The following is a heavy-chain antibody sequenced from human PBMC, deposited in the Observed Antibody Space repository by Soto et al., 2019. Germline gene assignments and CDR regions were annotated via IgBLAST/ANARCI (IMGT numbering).Heavy chain of an antibody. V-gene: IGHV1-18*01. D-gene: IGHD3-9*01. CDR1: GYTFTAYG. Sequence: QVQLVQSGPEVTMPGASVKVSCKTSGYTFTAYGLAWLRQAPGQRPEWLGWVGTANANTNYAEKFQGKVTMTSDRSKNTTYMELRSLRSDDTAVYYCARELNTDPTAYYSFAYWGQETLVTVSS. CDR2: VGTANANT. J-gene: IGHJ4*02. CDR3: ARELNTDPTAYYSFAY.